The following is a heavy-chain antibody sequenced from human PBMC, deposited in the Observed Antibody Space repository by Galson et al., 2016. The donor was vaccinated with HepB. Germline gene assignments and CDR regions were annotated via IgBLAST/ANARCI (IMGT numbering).Heavy chain of an antibody. CDR1: GFTFSDYS. Sequence: SLRLSCAASGFTFSDYSMNWVRQAPGKGLEWVSSISTRSSYKYYADSVKGRFAISRDNAKNLLYLQMNSLRAADTALYYCARVEGLDLTGKLDYWGQGILVTVSS. D-gene: IGHD1-14*01. V-gene: IGHV3-21*06. J-gene: IGHJ4*02. CDR3: ARVEGLDLTGKLDY. CDR2: ISTRSSYK.